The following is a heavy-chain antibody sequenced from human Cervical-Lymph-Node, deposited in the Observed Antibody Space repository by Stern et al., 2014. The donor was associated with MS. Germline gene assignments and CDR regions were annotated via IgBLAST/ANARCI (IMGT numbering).Heavy chain of an antibody. CDR1: GFRFSAHS. V-gene: IGHV3-49*04. CDR3: AREARMQHDDILAGHGGKHYYFYGMDV. D-gene: IGHD3-9*01. Sequence: EVQLVESGGGLVKPGRSLRLSCATSGFRFSAHSMHWVRQAPGKGLEWVGVLRSKTSGGATEYAASVKDRFTISRDDCRSSAYLQLNTLTTEDTGVYYCAREARMQHDDILAGHGGKHYYFYGMDVWGQGTTVTVSS. J-gene: IGHJ6*02. CDR2: LRSKTSGGAT.